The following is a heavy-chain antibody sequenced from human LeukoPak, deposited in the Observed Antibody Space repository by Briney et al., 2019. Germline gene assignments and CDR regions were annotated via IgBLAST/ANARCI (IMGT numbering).Heavy chain of an antibody. CDR3: ARGGHLVGATTTRYYFDY. Sequence: ASVKVSCKASGYTFTSYYMHWVRQAPGQGLEWMGIINPSGGSTSYAQKFQGRVTMSVDTSKNQFSLKLYSVTAADTAVYYCARGGHLVGATTTRYYFDYWGQGTLVTVSS. CDR2: INPSGGST. D-gene: IGHD1-26*01. V-gene: IGHV1-46*01. J-gene: IGHJ4*02. CDR1: GYTFTSYY.